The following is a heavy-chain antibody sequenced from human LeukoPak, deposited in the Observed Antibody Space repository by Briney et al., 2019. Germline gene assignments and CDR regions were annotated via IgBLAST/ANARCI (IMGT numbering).Heavy chain of an antibody. CDR3: ARESRSSGWYRWGGYFDY. Sequence: GASVKVSCKASGYTFTSYGISWVRQAPGQGLEWMGWISAYNGNTNYAQKLQGRDTMTTDTSTSTAYMELRSLRSDDTAVYYCARESRSSGWYRWGGYFDYWGQGTLVTVSS. CDR1: GYTFTSYG. J-gene: IGHJ4*02. V-gene: IGHV1-18*01. D-gene: IGHD6-19*01. CDR2: ISAYNGNT.